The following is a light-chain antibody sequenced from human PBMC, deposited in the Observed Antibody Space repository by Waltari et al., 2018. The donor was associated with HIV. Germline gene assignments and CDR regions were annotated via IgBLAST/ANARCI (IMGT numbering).Light chain of an antibody. Sequence: SYVLTQAPSVSVAPGQTASISCGGGKIGTKRVHCYNQKPGQAPVLVVYDDSDRPSGIPERFSGVNTGNTATLTISRVEAGDEADYYCQVWHSKSDHVVFGGGTKVTVL. CDR2: DDS. J-gene: IGLJ2*01. V-gene: IGLV3-21*02. CDR1: KIGTKR. CDR3: QVWHSKSDHVV.